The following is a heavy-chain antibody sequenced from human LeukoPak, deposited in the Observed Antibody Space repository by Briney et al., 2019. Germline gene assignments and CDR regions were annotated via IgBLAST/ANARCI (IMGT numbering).Heavy chain of an antibody. CDR2: IQYDGSEK. CDR1: GFTFSTYG. J-gene: IGHJ4*02. V-gene: IGHV3-30*02. CDR3: ASVAGVSYYFDY. D-gene: IGHD6-19*01. Sequence: GGSLRLSCAASGFTFSTYGMHWVRQAPGKGLEWVAFIQYDGSEKWYADSAKGRFTISRDNSKNTLYLQMNSLRAEDTAVYYCASVAGVSYYFDYWGQGTLVTVSS.